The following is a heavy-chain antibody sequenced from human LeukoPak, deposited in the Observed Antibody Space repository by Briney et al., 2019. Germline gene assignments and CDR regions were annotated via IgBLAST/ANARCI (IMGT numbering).Heavy chain of an antibody. V-gene: IGHV1-2*02. CDR2: INTNSGGT. J-gene: IGHJ4*02. D-gene: IGHD5-24*01. CDR1: GYTFTGYY. Sequence: ASVNVSCKASGYTFTGYYMHWVRQAPGQGLEWMGWINTNSGGTNYAQKFQGRVTMTRDTSISTAYMELGRLRSDDTGVYYCARVHRGWLQFDDFDDCGQGTLVTVSS. CDR3: ARVHRGWLQFDDFDD.